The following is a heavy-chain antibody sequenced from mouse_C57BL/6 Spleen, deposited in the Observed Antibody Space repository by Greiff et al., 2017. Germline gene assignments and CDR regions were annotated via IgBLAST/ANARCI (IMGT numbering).Heavy chain of an antibody. J-gene: IGHJ2*01. CDR2: ISDGGSYT. D-gene: IGHD2-5*01. V-gene: IGHV5-4*01. Sequence: VQLKESGGGLVKPGGSLKLSCAASGFTFSSYAMSWVRQTPEKRLEWVATISDGGSYTYYPDNVKGRFTISRDNAKNNLYLQMSHLKSEDTAMYYCARMGYSNYVFDYWGQGTTLTVSS. CDR3: ARMGYSNYVFDY. CDR1: GFTFSSYA.